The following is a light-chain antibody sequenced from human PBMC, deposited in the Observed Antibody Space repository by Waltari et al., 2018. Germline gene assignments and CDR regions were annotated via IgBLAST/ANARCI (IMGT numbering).Light chain of an antibody. J-gene: IGKJ1*01. Sequence: DIQMTQSPSTLSASVGERVTLTCRASQNIDRWLALYQQKPGKAPKLLTYKTSSLESGVASRFSGSGYGTEFTLTISSLQPDDFATYYCQEYRTYRTFGQGTKVEFK. CDR1: QNIDRW. CDR3: QEYRTYRT. CDR2: KTS. V-gene: IGKV1-5*03.